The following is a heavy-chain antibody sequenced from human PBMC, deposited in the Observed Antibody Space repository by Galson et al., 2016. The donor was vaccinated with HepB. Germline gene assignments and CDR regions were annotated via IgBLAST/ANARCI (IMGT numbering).Heavy chain of an antibody. Sequence: SLRLSCAASGFPLRSYAMHWVRQAPGKGLQWVATISYDDGSSKYYVDSVKGRFTISRDNSKNTLYLQMNSLRAEDTALYYCARAQIPGYCSGGSCFGKDYWGQGTLVTVSS. CDR2: ISYDDGSSK. V-gene: IGHV3-30-3*01. CDR3: ARAQIPGYCSGGSCFGKDY. D-gene: IGHD2-15*01. CDR1: GFPLRSYA. J-gene: IGHJ4*02.